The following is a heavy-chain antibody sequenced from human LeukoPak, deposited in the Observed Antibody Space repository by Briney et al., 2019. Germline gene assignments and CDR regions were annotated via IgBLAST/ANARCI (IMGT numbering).Heavy chain of an antibody. CDR1: GFTFSSYA. Sequence: GGSLRLSCAASGFTFSSYAMSLVRQAPGKGLEWVSAISGSGGSTYYADSVKGRFTISRDNPKNTLYLQMNSLRAEDTAVYYCAKRNLYIAVSDYWGQGTLVTVSS. J-gene: IGHJ4*02. CDR3: AKRNLYIAVSDY. V-gene: IGHV3-23*01. D-gene: IGHD6-19*01. CDR2: ISGSGGST.